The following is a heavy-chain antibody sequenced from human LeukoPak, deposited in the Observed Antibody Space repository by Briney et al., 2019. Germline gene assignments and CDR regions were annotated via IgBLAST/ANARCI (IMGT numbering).Heavy chain of an antibody. Sequence: GGSLRLSCAASGFTFSSYWMSWVRQAPGKGLEWVANTKQDGTEKYYVDSVKGRFTISRDNAKKSLYLQMNSLRAEDTAVYYCARDRNTDFWSGYYTNYFDYWGQGTLVTVPS. J-gene: IGHJ4*02. CDR2: TKQDGTEK. CDR1: GFTFSSYW. D-gene: IGHD3-3*01. V-gene: IGHV3-7*01. CDR3: ARDRNTDFWSGYYTNYFDY.